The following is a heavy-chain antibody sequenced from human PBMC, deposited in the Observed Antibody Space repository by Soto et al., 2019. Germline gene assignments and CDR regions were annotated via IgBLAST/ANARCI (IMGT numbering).Heavy chain of an antibody. D-gene: IGHD3-10*01. Sequence: EVQVLESGGGLGQPGGSLRLSCAASGFTFRTYGMTWVRQAPGKGLEWVSSIGGSGGTTYYADSVKGRFAISRDNSKNXLXPQINGLRDEDTAVYYCAKNPYITDEQNDSNWYFDLWGRGTLVTVSS. CDR3: AKNPYITDEQNDSNWYFDL. V-gene: IGHV3-23*01. CDR2: IGGSGGTT. CDR1: GFTFRTYG. J-gene: IGHJ2*01.